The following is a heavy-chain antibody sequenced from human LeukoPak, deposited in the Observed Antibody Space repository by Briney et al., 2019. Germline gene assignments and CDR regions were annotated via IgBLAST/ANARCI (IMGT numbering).Heavy chain of an antibody. J-gene: IGHJ4*02. CDR3: ARGITAFGVPGATYYFDY. V-gene: IGHV3-23*01. Sequence: GGSLRLSCAASGFAFSSHAMNWVRQTPGKGLEWVSVISGSGSTYYADSVRGRFTVSRDNSKHTMSLQMNTLRAEDTAVYYCARGITAFGVPGATYYFDYWGQGTLVTVSS. CDR1: GFAFSSHA. D-gene: IGHD3-3*01. CDR2: ISGSGST.